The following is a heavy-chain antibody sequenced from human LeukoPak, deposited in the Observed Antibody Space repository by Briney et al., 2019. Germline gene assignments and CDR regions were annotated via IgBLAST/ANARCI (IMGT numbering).Heavy chain of an antibody. D-gene: IGHD3/OR15-3a*01. V-gene: IGHV4-34*01. CDR3: ARRAMIFGVVIPFDS. CDR1: NGSMTNYF. J-gene: IGHJ4*02. Sequence: SETLSLTCYVSNGSMTNYFWSWIRQSPGKGLEWIGEINHSGSTNYNPSLKSRVTISVDTSKNQFSLKLSSMTAADTAVYYCARRAMIFGVVIPFDSWGQGTLVTVSS. CDR2: INHSGST.